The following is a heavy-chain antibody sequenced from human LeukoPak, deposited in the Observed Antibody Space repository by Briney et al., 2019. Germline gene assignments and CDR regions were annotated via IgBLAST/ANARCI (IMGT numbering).Heavy chain of an antibody. CDR1: GFSLSTNGVG. J-gene: IGHJ4*02. Sequence: SGPTLVKPTQTLTLTCTFSGFSLSTNGVGVGWIRQPPGKALEWLALIYWDDDERYTPSLMSRLTITKDTSKNQVVLTLTNMDPVDTATYYCAHRYYYDCSGIRTFDYWGQGTLVTVSS. CDR2: IYWDDDE. D-gene: IGHD3-22*01. V-gene: IGHV2-5*02. CDR3: AHRYYYDCSGIRTFDY.